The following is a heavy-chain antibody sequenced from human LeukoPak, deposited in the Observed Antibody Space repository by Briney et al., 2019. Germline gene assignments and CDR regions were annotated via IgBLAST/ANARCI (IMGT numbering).Heavy chain of an antibody. CDR2: ISYDGSNK. CDR1: GFTFSSYA. CDR3: AGDLTGLGHFDY. D-gene: IGHD2-21*01. Sequence: GGSLRLSCAASGFTFSSYAMHWVRQAPGKGLEWVAVISYDGSNKYYADSVKGRFTISRDNSKNTLYLQMNSLRAEDTAVYYCAGDLTGLGHFDYWGQGTLVTVSS. J-gene: IGHJ4*02. V-gene: IGHV3-30*01.